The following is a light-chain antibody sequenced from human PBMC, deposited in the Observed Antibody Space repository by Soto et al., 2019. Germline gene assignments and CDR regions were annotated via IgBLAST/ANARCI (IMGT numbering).Light chain of an antibody. Sequence: EIVLTQSPGTLSLSPGQRATLSCRASQSLSSSFLAWYQQKPGQAPRLLIYDTSNRATGIPARFSGSGSGTDFTLTISSLEPEDFAVYYCHQRKSWPRTFGQGTKV. CDR1: QSLSSSF. CDR3: HQRKSWPRT. CDR2: DTS. V-gene: IGKV3D-20*02. J-gene: IGKJ1*01.